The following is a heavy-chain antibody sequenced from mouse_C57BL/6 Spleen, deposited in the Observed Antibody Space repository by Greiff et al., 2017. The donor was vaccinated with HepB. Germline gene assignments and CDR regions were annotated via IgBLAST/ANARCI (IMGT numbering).Heavy chain of an antibody. CDR1: GYTFTSYG. CDR3: DYGAFDY. J-gene: IGHJ2*01. CDR2: IYPRSGNT. D-gene: IGHD1-1*01. V-gene: IGHV1-81*01. Sequence: QVQLKESGAELARPGASVKLSCKASGYTFTSYGISWVKQRTGQGLEWIGEIYPRSGNTYYNEKFKGKATLAADKSSSTAYMELRSLTSEDSAVYFCDYGAFDYWGQGTTLTVSS.